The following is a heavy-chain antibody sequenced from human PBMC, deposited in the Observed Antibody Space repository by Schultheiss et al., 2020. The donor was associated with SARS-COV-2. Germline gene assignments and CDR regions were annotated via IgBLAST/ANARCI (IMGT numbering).Heavy chain of an antibody. CDR2: ISDSGST. Sequence: SETLSLTCTVSGYSISSGYYWGWIRQPPGKGLEWIGYISDSGSTNYNPSLKSRVTMSVDTSKNQFSLKLSSVTAADTAVYYCARSASEDSSGYFDYWGQGTLVTVSS. CDR1: GYSISSGYY. J-gene: IGHJ4*02. V-gene: IGHV4-38-2*02. D-gene: IGHD3-22*01. CDR3: ARSASEDSSGYFDY.